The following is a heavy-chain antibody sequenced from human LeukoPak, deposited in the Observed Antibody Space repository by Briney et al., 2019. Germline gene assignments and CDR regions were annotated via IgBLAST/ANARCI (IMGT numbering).Heavy chain of an antibody. V-gene: IGHV3-9*01. CDR3: AKGSRTSSGWYAPDY. J-gene: IGHJ4*02. CDR2: ISWNSGSI. CDR1: GFNFNTYS. Sequence: GGSLRLSCVASGFNFNTYSMNWVRQAPGKGLEWVSGISWNSGSIGYADSVKGRFTISRDDAKNSLYLQMNSLRAEDTALYYCAKGSRTSSGWYAPDYWGQGTLVTVSS. D-gene: IGHD6-19*01.